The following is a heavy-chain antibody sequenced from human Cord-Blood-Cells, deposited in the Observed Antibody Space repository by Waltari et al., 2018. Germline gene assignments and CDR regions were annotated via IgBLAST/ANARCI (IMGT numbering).Heavy chain of an antibody. D-gene: IGHD3-3*01. CDR2: IIPIFGTA. V-gene: IGHV1-69*01. CDR3: AKNVWSGYYDAFDI. Sequence: QVQLVQSGAEVKKPGSSVKVSCKASGGTFSSYAISWVRQAPGQGLEWMGGIIPIFGTANYAQKFQGRVTITADESTSTAYRELSSLRSEDTAVYYCAKNVWSGYYDAFDIWGQGTMVTVSS. CDR1: GGTFSSYA. J-gene: IGHJ3*02.